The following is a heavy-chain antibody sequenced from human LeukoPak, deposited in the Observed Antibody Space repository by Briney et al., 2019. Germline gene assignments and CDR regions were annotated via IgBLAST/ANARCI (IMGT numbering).Heavy chain of an antibody. V-gene: IGHV3-7*01. CDR3: VRDYVWGTENPDY. J-gene: IGHJ4*02. Sequence: PGGSLRLSCAGSGFTFNNFWMSWFRQAPGGRLEWVGNIKNDGTEKYYLDSLRGRFTISRDNAKQSVFLQMRSLRAEDTAVYFCVRDYVWGTENPDYWGQGTQVTVSS. CDR1: GFTFNNFW. CDR2: IKNDGTEK. D-gene: IGHD3-16*01.